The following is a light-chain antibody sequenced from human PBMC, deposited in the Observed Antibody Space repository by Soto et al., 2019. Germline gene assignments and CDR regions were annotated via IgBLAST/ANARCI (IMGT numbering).Light chain of an antibody. CDR3: QQYDNLPST. CDR2: SAA. Sequence: IEMTQSPASLCATKGEGVTITCRASQHLXNYFNWYQQKPGKAPKILXASAANLETGGPSRLSGSGSGTDFPFTISSLQPEDIAIYYFQQYDNLPSTFGQGTRLEIK. CDR1: QHLXNY. J-gene: IGKJ5*01. V-gene: IGKV1-33*01.